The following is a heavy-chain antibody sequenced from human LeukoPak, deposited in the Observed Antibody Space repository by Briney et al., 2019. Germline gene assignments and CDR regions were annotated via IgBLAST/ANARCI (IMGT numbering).Heavy chain of an antibody. CDR1: GGTFSSYA. J-gene: IGHJ3*02. CDR2: IIPILGIA. D-gene: IGHD3-10*01. V-gene: IGHV1-69*04. Sequence: ASVKVSCKASGGTFSSYAISGVRQAPGQGLEWMGRIIPILGIANYAQKFQGRVTITADKSTSTAYTELSSLRSGDTAVYYCARDPRGIWGQGTMVTVSS. CDR3: ARDPRGI.